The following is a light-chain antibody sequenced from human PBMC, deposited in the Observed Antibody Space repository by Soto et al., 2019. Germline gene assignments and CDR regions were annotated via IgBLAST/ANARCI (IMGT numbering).Light chain of an antibody. CDR3: AAWDHSLNGVV. Sequence: QLVLTQPPSASGTPGQRVTISCSGSSSNIGSNPVNWYQHLPGTAPKLLIYSNNQRPSGVPDRFSGSKSGTSASLAISGLQSEDEADFYCAAWDHSLNGVVFGGGTKLTVL. CDR2: SNN. CDR1: SSNIGSNP. V-gene: IGLV1-44*01. J-gene: IGLJ2*01.